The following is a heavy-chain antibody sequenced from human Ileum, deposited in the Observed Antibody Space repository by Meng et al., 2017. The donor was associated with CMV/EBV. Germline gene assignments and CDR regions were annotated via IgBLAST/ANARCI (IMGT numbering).Heavy chain of an antibody. CDR2: TWYGSKWYY. Sequence: QVHLHQSGPGLVKPSQTHSLTCAVDSVSISTEFWNWIRQSPSGVREWLGRTWYGSKWYYEYAVSVKSRITIIPDTSQNQISLQLNSVTPDDTAVFYCTYGWPLKYWGQGSLVTVSS. CDR1: DSVSISTEF. J-gene: IGHJ4*02. CDR3: TYGWPLKY. D-gene: IGHD3-10*01. V-gene: IGHV6-1*01.